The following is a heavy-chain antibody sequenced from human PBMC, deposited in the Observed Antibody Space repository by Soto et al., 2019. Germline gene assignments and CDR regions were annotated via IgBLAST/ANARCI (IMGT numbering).Heavy chain of an antibody. Sequence: ASVKVSCKASGYTFTSYGISWVRQAPGQGLEWMGWISAYNGNTNYAQKLQGRVTMTTDTSTSTAYMELSSLRSEDTAVYYCAGRGYSGYDYGYWGQGTLVTVSS. CDR2: ISAYNGNT. CDR3: AGRGYSGYDYGY. D-gene: IGHD5-12*01. V-gene: IGHV1-18*01. J-gene: IGHJ4*02. CDR1: GYTFTSYG.